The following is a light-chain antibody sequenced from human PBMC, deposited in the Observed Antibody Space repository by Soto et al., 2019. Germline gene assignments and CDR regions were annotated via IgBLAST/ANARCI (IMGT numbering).Light chain of an antibody. V-gene: IGKV3D-20*02. Sequence: EIVLTQSPGTLSLSPGERATLSCRASQSVSSSYLAWYQQKPGQAPRFLIYGTSSRATGIPDRFSGSGSGTDFSLTISRLEPEDFAVYYCQQRNVWPPVTFGQGTRLEIK. CDR1: QSVSSSY. CDR2: GTS. CDR3: QQRNVWPPVT. J-gene: IGKJ5*01.